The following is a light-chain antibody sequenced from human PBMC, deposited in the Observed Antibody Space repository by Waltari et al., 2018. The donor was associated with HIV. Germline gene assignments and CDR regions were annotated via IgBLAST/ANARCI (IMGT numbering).Light chain of an antibody. V-gene: IGLV3-9*01. CDR3: QVWDSSTV. Sequence: SYELTQPLSVSVALGQTARITCGGNNIGSKNVHWYQQKPCQAPVLVIYRDNNRPSGIPERFSGSNSGNTATLTISRAQAGDEADYYCQVWDSSTVFGGGTKLTVL. CDR2: RDN. CDR1: NIGSKN. J-gene: IGLJ2*01.